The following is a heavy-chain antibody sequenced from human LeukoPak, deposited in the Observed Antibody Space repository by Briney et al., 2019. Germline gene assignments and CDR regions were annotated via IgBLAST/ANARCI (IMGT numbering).Heavy chain of an antibody. CDR2: IRYDGSNK. J-gene: IGHJ4*02. D-gene: IGHD6-19*01. CDR3: AKDVLRSAGLIDY. CDR1: GFTFSSYG. Sequence: QSGGSLRLSCAASGFTFSSYGMHWVRQAPGKGLEWVAFIRYDGSNKYYADSVKGRFTISRDNSKNTLYLQMNSLRAEDTAVYYCAKDVLRSAGLIDYWGQGTLVTVSS. V-gene: IGHV3-30*02.